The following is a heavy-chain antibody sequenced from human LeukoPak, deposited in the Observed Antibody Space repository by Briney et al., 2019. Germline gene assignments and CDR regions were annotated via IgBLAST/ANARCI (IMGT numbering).Heavy chain of an antibody. D-gene: IGHD2-2*01. Sequence: PAESLSLTCAVYGGSFSGYYWSWIRQPPGKGLEWIGEINHSGRNNYNPSLKSRVTISVDTSKNQFSLKLSSVTAEDTAVYYCARGHPSDIVVVPAAAHNHSFDIWGQGTMVTVSS. CDR1: GGSFSGYY. J-gene: IGHJ3*02. V-gene: IGHV4-34*01. CDR2: INHSGRN. CDR3: ARGHPSDIVVVPAAAHNHSFDI.